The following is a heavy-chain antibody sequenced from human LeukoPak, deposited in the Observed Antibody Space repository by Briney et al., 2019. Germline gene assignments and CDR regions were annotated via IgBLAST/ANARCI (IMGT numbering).Heavy chain of an antibody. D-gene: IGHD4-17*01. J-gene: IGHJ4*02. Sequence: GASVKVSCKASGYTFISYYMHWVRQAPGQGLEWMGAINPSGGSTSYAQKFQGRVTMTRDTSMSTVYMELSSLRSEDTAVYYCARGTGLGGDYVSNWGQGTLVTVSS. CDR1: GYTFISYY. V-gene: IGHV1-46*01. CDR2: INPSGGST. CDR3: ARGTGLGGDYVSN.